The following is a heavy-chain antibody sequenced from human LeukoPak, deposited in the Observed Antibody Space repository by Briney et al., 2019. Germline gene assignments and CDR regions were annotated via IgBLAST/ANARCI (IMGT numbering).Heavy chain of an antibody. CDR1: GGSISSYY. CDR3: AMLGYCSGGSCYSWDAFDI. Sequence: PSETLSLTCTVSGGSISSYYWSWIRQPAGKGLEGIVRIYTSGSTNYNPPLKSPVTMSVDTSKIQFSLKLSSVTAADTAVYYCAMLGYCSGGSCYSWDAFDIWGQGTMVTVSS. J-gene: IGHJ3*02. D-gene: IGHD2-15*01. CDR2: IYTSGST. V-gene: IGHV4-4*07.